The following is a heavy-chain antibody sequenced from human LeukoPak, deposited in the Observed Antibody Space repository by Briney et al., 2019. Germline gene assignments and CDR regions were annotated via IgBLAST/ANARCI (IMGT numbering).Heavy chain of an antibody. V-gene: IGHV4-59*12. CDR2: IHDSGST. Sequence: SETLSLTCTVSGGSISGYYWSWIRQPPGKGLEWIGYIHDSGSTNYNSSLKSRVTISVDTSKNQFSLRLSSVTAADTAVYYCARGLRYDYVWGSYRKMYYFDYWGQGTLVTVSS. CDR1: GGSISGYY. CDR3: ARGLRYDYVWGSYRKMYYFDY. J-gene: IGHJ4*02. D-gene: IGHD3-16*02.